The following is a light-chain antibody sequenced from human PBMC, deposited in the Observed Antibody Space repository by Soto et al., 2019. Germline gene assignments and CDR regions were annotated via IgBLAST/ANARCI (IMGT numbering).Light chain of an antibody. Sequence: QSVLTQPPSASGTPGQRVTISCSGSSSNIGSNYVYWYQQLPGTAPKLLIYRNNQRPSGAPDRFSGSKSGTSASLAISGLRYEDEADYYCAAWDDSLSGYVFGTGTKLTVL. CDR2: RNN. J-gene: IGLJ1*01. V-gene: IGLV1-47*01. CDR1: SSNIGSNY. CDR3: AAWDDSLSGYV.